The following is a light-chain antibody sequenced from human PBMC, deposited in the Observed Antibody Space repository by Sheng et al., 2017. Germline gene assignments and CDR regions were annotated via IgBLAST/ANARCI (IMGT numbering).Light chain of an antibody. J-gene: IGKJ2*01. CDR3: QGHETPPPRYT. CDR1: QSVDSKF. Sequence: EIVMTQSPGTLSLSPGERATLSCRASQSVDSKFLAWYQHKRGQPPRVLIYGTSSRATGIPDRFSGSGSGTDFTLIISRLEPEDFAVYYCQGHETPPPRYTFGQGTKLEIK. V-gene: IGKV3-20*01. CDR2: GTS.